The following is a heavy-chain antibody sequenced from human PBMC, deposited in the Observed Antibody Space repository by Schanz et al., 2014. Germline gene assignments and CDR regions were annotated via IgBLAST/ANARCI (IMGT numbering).Heavy chain of an antibody. CDR3: AKDPSHGDYDYYFDY. Sequence: VQLVESGGGLVKPGGSLRLSCAASGFTLSNSDMHWVRQGTGKGLEWVSTIGYLGDTYYPDSVKGRFTVSRDSGQNSLYLQMNSLRAGDTAVYYCAKDPSHGDYDYYFDYWGQGTLVTVSS. J-gene: IGHJ4*02. D-gene: IGHD3-22*01. V-gene: IGHV3-13*01. CDR2: IGYLGDT. CDR1: GFTLSNSD.